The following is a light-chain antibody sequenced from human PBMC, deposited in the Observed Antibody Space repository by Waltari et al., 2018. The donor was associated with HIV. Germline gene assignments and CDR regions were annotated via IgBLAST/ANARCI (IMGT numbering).Light chain of an antibody. Sequence: IVLQQYPCPLSLSTGHRATLSFRASQSVSSSYLAWYQQKPGQAPRLLIYGASSRATGIPDRFSGSGSGTDFTLTISRLEPEDFAVYYCQQYGSSPPFTFGPGTKVDIK. V-gene: IGKV3-20*01. J-gene: IGKJ3*01. CDR3: QQYGSSPPFT. CDR1: QSVSSSY. CDR2: GAS.